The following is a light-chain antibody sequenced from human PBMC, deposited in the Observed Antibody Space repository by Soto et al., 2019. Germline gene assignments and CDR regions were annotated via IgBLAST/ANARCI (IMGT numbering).Light chain of an antibody. CDR2: GAS. V-gene: IGKV3-20*01. CDR1: QSFSRSF. CDR3: QQYATSPIT. J-gene: IGKJ5*01. Sequence: EIVLTQSPGTLSLSPGERATLSCRASQSFSRSFLAWYQQKPGQAPSLLLYGASSRATGIPDRCSGSGSGTDFTLSITSLEPEDFAVYFCQQYATSPITFCQGTRLELK.